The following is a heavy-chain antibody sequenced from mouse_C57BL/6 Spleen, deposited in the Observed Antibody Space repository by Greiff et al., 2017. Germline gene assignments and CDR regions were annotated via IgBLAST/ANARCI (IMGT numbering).Heavy chain of an antibody. CDR3: AKDGTEWFAY. CDR1: GYTFTSYW. Sequence: VQLQQPGAELVKPGASVKLSCKASGYTFTSYWMQWVKQRPGQGLEWIGEIDPSDSYTNYNQKFKGKATLTVDTSSSTAYMQLSSLTSEDSAVYYCAKDGTEWFAYWGQGTLVTVSA. J-gene: IGHJ3*01. CDR2: IDPSDSYT. D-gene: IGHD4-1*01. V-gene: IGHV1-50*01.